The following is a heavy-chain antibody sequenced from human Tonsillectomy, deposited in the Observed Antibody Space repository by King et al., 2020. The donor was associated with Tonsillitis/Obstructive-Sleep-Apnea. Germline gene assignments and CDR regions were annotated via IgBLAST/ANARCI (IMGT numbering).Heavy chain of an antibody. CDR2: IKSKTDGGTT. CDR3: PLCSSTSCYSYAFDI. J-gene: IGHJ3*02. V-gene: IGHV3-15*01. D-gene: IGHD2-2*01. CDR1: GVTFSNAW. Sequence: VQLVESGGGLVKPGGSLRLSCAASGVTFSNAWMSWVRQAPGKGLEWVGRIKSKTDGGTTDYAAPVKGRFTISRDDSKNTLYLQMNSLKTEDTAVYYCPLCSSTSCYSYAFDIWGQGTMVTVSS.